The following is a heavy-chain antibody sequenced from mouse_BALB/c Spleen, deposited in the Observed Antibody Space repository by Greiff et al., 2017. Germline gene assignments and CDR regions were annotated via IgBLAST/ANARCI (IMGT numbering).Heavy chain of an antibody. CDR2: IFPGTGTT. V-gene: IGHV1S132*01. J-gene: IGHJ2*01. CDR3: ARSDYGSSDFDY. Sequence: QVQLQQSGAELVKPGASVKLSCKTSGYTFTSYWIQWVKQRPGQGLGWIGEIFPGTGTTYYNEKFKGKATLTIDTSSSTAYMQLSSLTSEDSAVYFCARSDYGSSDFDYGGQGTTLTVSS. CDR1: GYTFTSYW. D-gene: IGHD1-1*01.